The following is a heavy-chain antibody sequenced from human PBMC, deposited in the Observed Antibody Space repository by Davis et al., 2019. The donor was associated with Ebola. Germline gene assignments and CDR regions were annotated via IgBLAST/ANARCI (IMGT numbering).Heavy chain of an antibody. CDR2: INSDGSST. D-gene: IGHD2/OR15-2a*01. Sequence: GESLKISCAASGFSFSSYWMHWVRQAPGKGLVWVSRINSDGSSTSAADSVKGRFTSSRDNAKNTLYVEMNNLTVEDTAVYYCARGNYYSMDVWGQGTTVTDSS. J-gene: IGHJ6*02. CDR3: ARGNYYSMDV. V-gene: IGHV3-74*01. CDR1: GFSFSSYW.